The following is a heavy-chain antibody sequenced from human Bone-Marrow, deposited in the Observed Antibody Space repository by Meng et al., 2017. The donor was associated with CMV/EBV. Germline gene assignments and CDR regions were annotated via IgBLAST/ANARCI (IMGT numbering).Heavy chain of an antibody. V-gene: IGHV3-23*01. CDR1: GLSFSSDS. J-gene: IGHJ1*01. CDR3: AKDRSTVTTDFQY. Sequence: CAASGLSFSSDSMSWVPQPPGKWLEWVSVISGSGGNIYSADSVKGRFTISRDNSKNTLYLQMNSLGAEDTAVYYCAKDRSTVTTDFQYWGQGTLVTVSS. D-gene: IGHD4-17*01. CDR2: ISGSGGNI.